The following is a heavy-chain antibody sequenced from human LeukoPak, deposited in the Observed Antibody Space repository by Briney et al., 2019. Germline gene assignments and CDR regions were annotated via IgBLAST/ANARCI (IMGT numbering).Heavy chain of an antibody. CDR1: GFTFTSYS. CDR2: ISSSSYI. Sequence: GGSLRLSCAASGFTFTSYSMNWVRQAPGKGLEWVSSISSSSYIYYADSVKGRFTISRDNSKNTLYLQMNSLRAEDMAVYYCAKDLRGYVYGLFDYWGQGTLVTVSS. J-gene: IGHJ4*02. CDR3: AKDLRGYVYGLFDY. V-gene: IGHV3-21*04. D-gene: IGHD5-18*01.